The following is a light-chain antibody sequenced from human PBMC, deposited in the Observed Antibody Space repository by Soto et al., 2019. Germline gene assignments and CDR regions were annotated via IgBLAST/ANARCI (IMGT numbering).Light chain of an antibody. J-gene: IGKJ2*02. CDR2: KAS. V-gene: IGKV1-5*03. CDR3: QQYNSYSRT. CDR1: QSISSW. Sequence: DIQMTQSPSTLSASVGDRVTITCRASQSISSWLARYQQKPGKAPKLLIYKASSLESGVPSRFSGSGSGTEFPLTISSLQPDDFATYYCQQYNSYSRTFGQGTKLEIK.